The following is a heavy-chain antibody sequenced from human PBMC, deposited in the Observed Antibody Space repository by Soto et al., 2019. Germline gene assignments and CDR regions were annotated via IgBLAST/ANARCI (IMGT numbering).Heavy chain of an antibody. J-gene: IGHJ3*02. CDR1: GFTFSDYY. V-gene: IGHV3-11*01. D-gene: IGHD2-15*01. Sequence: QVQLVESGGGLVKPGGSLRLSCAASGFTFSDYYMSWIRQAPGKGLEWVSYISSSGSTIYYADSVKGRFTISRDNAKNSLYLQMNSLRAEDTAVYYCARDASVVVVAAINDAFDIWGQGTMVTVSS. CDR2: ISSSGSTI. CDR3: ARDASVVVVAAINDAFDI.